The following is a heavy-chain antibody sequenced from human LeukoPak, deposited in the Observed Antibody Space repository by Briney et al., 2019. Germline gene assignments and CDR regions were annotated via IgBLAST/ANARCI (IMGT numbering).Heavy chain of an antibody. J-gene: IGHJ4*02. Sequence: GESLKISCKGSGYSFTSYWIGWVRQMPGKGLEWMGIIYPGDSDTRYSPSFRGQVTLSADKSISTAYLEWSSLKASDTAIYYCARAIAYSTAWTQLVFDYWGQGTLVTVSS. CDR1: GYSFTSYW. D-gene: IGHD6-13*01. CDR3: ARAIAYSTAWTQLVFDY. CDR2: IYPGDSDT. V-gene: IGHV5-51*01.